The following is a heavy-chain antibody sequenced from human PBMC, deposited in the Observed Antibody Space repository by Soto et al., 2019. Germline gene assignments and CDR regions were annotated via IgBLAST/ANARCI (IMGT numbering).Heavy chain of an antibody. Sequence: ASVKVCGKAPRDTFTRYDINWVRQAPGQGLEWMGVINPHGGSTAYAQKFKGRVTLTRDTSASTVYMEVSSLTSEDTAMYYCARSSGGNFGIIIEGTNWFAPWGQGTLVTVSS. J-gene: IGHJ5*02. CDR3: ARSSGGNFGIIIEGTNWFAP. CDR2: INPHGGST. V-gene: IGHV1-46*01. D-gene: IGHD1-26*01. CDR1: RDTFTRYD.